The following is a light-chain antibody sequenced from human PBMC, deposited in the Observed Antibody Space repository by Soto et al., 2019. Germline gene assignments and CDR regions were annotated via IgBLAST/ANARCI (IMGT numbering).Light chain of an antibody. Sequence: IELGQSPGTLPLSPGEGATLSCRASRSLSSAYLAWYQQKPGQAPRLLFYDASRRATGTPDRFSVSGSGTDFTLTISRLEPEDFAVYYCQQYGDSPRTFGQGTKVDIK. CDR3: QQYGDSPRT. CDR2: DAS. CDR1: RSLSSAY. V-gene: IGKV3-20*01. J-gene: IGKJ1*01.